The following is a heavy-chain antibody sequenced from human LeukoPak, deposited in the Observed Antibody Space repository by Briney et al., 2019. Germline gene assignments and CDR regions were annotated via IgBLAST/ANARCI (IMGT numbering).Heavy chain of an antibody. CDR1: GFTFTCYD. J-gene: IGHJ5*02. V-gene: IGHV1-8*01. Sequence: GASVKVSCKASGFTFTCYDINWVRQASGQGLEWMGWMNPNNGNTGYAQKFQGRVTMTRDTSISTAYMELRGLRSEDTAVYYCVRDGEGVAISVNYWFDPWGQGTLVTVSS. CDR3: VRDGEGVAISVNYWFDP. D-gene: IGHD3-10*01. CDR2: MNPNNGNT.